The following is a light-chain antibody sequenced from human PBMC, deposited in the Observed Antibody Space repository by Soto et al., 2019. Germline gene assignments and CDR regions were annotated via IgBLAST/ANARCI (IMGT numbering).Light chain of an antibody. CDR2: GNT. Sequence: QSVLTQPPSVSGAPGQRVSISCTGSSTNIGAGYGVHWYQQRPGTAPKLLIIGNTIRPSGVPDRFSGSKSGTSASLAISGLQSEDEATYYCATWHDSFYVFGTGTKVTAL. CDR3: ATWHDSFYV. J-gene: IGLJ1*01. CDR1: STNIGAGYG. V-gene: IGLV1-40*01.